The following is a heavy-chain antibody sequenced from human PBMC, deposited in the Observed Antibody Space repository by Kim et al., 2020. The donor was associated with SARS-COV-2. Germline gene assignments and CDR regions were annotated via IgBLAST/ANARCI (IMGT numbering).Heavy chain of an antibody. Sequence: GGSLRLSCAASGFTITSYGMHWVRQAPGKGLEWVAVISYDGSNKYYADSVKGRFTISRDTSKNTLYVEMNSLRPEDTAVYYCAKEGQPHYWYCDLWGRGT. J-gene: IGHJ2*01. CDR3: AKEGQPHYWYCDL. CDR1: GFTITSYG. D-gene: IGHD6-13*01. CDR2: ISYDGSNK. V-gene: IGHV3-30*18.